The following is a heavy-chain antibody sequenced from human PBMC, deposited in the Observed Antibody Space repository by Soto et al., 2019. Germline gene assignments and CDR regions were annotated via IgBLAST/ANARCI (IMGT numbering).Heavy chain of an antibody. J-gene: IGHJ4*02. V-gene: IGHV3-7*01. CDR2: IKQDGSEK. CDR1: GFTFSSYW. D-gene: IGHD6-19*01. Sequence: EVQLVESGGGLVQPGGSLRLSCAASGFTFSSYWMSWVRQAPGKGLEWVADIKQDGSEKYYVDSVKGRFTISRDNAKNSLYLQMNSLRAEDTAVYYCAIVQWLAYFDYWGQGTLVTVSS. CDR3: AIVQWLAYFDY.